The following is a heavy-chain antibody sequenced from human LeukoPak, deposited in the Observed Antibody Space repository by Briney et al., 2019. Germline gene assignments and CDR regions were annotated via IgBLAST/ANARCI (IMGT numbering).Heavy chain of an antibody. CDR1: GGSISSYY. Sequence: SETLSLTCTVSGGSISSYYWSWIRQPAGKGLEWIGRIYTSGSTNYNPSLKSRVTMSVDTSKDQFSLKLSSVTAAGTAVYYCARRGYSFGTNWFDPWGQGTLVTVSS. J-gene: IGHJ5*02. CDR3: ARRGYSFGTNWFDP. V-gene: IGHV4-4*07. CDR2: IYTSGST. D-gene: IGHD5-18*01.